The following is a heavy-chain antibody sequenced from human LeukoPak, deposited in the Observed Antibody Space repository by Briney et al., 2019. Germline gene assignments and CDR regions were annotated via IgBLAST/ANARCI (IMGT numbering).Heavy chain of an antibody. CDR3: ARSTTGTTHFDY. CDR2: IYSGGST. J-gene: IGHJ4*02. CDR1: GFTVSSNY. D-gene: IGHD1-1*01. V-gene: IGHV3-53*01. Sequence: GGSLRLSCAVSGFTVSSNYMSWVRQAPGKGLEGVSVIYSGGSTYYADSVKGRFTISRDNSKNTLYLQMNSLRAEATAVYYCARSTTGTTHFDYWGQGTLVTVSS.